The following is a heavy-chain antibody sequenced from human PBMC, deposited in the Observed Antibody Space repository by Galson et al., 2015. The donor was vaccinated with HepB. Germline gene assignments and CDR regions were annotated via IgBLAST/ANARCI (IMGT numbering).Heavy chain of an antibody. V-gene: IGHV3-30-3*01. CDR1: GFTFSHYA. CDR2: VSHDGSYT. D-gene: IGHD6-13*01. CDR3: ARVRGLVIAAALDF. J-gene: IGHJ4*02. Sequence: SLRLSCAASGFTFSHYAMHWVRQAPGKGLEWVAVVSHDGSYTSHADSVKGRFTVSRDNSKNTLYLQMNSLRSEDTAVYYCARVRGLVIAAALDFWGQGTLVTVSS.